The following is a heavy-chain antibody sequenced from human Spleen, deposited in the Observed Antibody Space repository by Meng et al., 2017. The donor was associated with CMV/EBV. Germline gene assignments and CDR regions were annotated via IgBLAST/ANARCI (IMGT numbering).Heavy chain of an antibody. CDR3: ASGSRVAGTIDY. V-gene: IGHV3-11*04. CDR2: ISSSGRTI. D-gene: IGHD6-19*01. J-gene: IGHJ4*02. Sequence: GESLKISCAASGSTFSDYYMTWIRQAPGKGLEWVSYISSSGRTIYYADSMKGRFTISRDNAKNSLYLQMNSLRAEDTAVYYCASGSRVAGTIDYWGQGTPVTVSS. CDR1: GSTFSDYY.